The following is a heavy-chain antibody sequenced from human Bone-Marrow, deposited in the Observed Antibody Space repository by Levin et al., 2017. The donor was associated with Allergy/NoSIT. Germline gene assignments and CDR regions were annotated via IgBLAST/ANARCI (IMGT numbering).Heavy chain of an antibody. D-gene: IGHD4-17*01. CDR3: ASIQSNTETTAFDY. J-gene: IGHJ4*02. CDR1: GYIFTDLL. V-gene: IGHV7-4-1*01. CDR2: INTRTGDA. Sequence: ASVKVSCRASGYIFTDLLMNWVRQAPGQGLEWMGWINTRTGDATYAQAFTGRFVFSLDTSASTAYVEISSLKAEDTAIYFGASIQSNTETTAFDYWGQGSLITVSS.